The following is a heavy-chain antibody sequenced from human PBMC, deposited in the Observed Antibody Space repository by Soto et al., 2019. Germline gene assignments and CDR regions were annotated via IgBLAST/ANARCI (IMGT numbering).Heavy chain of an antibody. CDR2: IYYSGST. J-gene: IGHJ6*02. CDR1: GGSIISGGHC. D-gene: IGHD4-17*01. CDR3: ARDKGYGDYGNYYYGMDV. Sequence: SETLSLTCTVSGGSIISGGHCCICIRQHPWNGLEWIGYIYYSGSTYYNPSLKSRVTISVDTSKNQFSLKLSSVTVADTAVYYCARDKGYGDYGNYYYGMDVWGQGTTVTVSS. V-gene: IGHV4-31*03.